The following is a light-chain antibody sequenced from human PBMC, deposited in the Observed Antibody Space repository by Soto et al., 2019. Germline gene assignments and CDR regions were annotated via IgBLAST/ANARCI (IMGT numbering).Light chain of an antibody. Sequence: QSVLTQPASVSGSPGQSITISCIGTSSDVDGNTYVSWYQQHPGKVPKLLMYDVLNRPSGVSDRFSGSKSGSTASLTISALQAEDEANYYCTSFTSSGTLVFGGGTKLTVL. J-gene: IGLJ2*01. CDR3: TSFTSSGTLV. CDR1: SSDVDGNTY. CDR2: DVL. V-gene: IGLV2-14*01.